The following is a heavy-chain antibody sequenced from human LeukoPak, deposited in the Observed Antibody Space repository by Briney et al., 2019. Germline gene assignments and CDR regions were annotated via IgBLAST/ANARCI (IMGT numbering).Heavy chain of an antibody. V-gene: IGHV4-59*01. CDR3: ARWRSWYGIDY. CDR2: IYYSGST. J-gene: IGHJ4*02. CDR1: GGSISSYY. D-gene: IGHD6-13*01. Sequence: SETLSLTCTVSGGSISSYYWSWIRQPPGKGLEWIGYIYYSGSTNYNPSLKSRVTISVDTSKNQFSLKLSSVTAADTAVYYCARWRSWYGIDYWGQGTLVTVSS.